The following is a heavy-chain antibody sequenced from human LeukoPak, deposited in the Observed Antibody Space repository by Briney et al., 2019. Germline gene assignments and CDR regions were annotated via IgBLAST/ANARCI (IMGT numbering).Heavy chain of an antibody. CDR2: ISTSGST. Sequence: PSETLSLTCAVSVASISNYYWSWIRQAPGKGLEWIGYISTSGSTNYNPSLKSRVSISLDTSNNRFSLNLNFVTAADTAVYFCASPRTSYRYTFVYWGPGALVTVSS. J-gene: IGHJ4*02. CDR1: VASISNYY. V-gene: IGHV4-4*09. D-gene: IGHD5-18*01. CDR3: ASPRTSYRYTFVY.